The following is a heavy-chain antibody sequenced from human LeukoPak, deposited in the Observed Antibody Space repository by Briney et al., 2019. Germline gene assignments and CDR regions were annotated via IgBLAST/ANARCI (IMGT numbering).Heavy chain of an antibody. D-gene: IGHD2-2*01. J-gene: IGHJ5*02. CDR2: INGDASNT. Sequence: GGSLRLSCAASGLTFNSYWMPWVRQVAGKGLVWVARINGDASNTTYADSVKGRFTISRDNAKNTLYLQMNSLRVDDTAVYYCARAMPHDNWFGPWGQGSLVTVSS. CDR1: GLTFNSYW. V-gene: IGHV3-74*03. CDR3: ARAMPHDNWFGP.